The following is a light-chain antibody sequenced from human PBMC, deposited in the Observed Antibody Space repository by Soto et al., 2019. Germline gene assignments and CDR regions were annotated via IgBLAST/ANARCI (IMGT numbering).Light chain of an antibody. Sequence: EFVMTQSPATLSVSPGERATLSCRASQSVSSNLAWYQQKPGQAPRLLIYGASTRATGMPARFSGSGSGTEFTLTISSLQSEDFAVYYCQQYNKWPLTFGGGTKVDIK. CDR1: QSVSSN. CDR2: GAS. V-gene: IGKV3-15*01. CDR3: QQYNKWPLT. J-gene: IGKJ4*01.